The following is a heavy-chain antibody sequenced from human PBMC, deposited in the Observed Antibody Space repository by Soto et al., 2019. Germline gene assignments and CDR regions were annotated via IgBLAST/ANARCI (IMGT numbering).Heavy chain of an antibody. V-gene: IGHV3-30-3*01. CDR1: GFTFSSYA. Sequence: PGGSLRLSCAASGFTFSSYAMHWVRQAPGKGLEWLAVISYDGSNKYYADSVKGRFTISRDNSKNTLYLQMNSLRAEDTAVYYCARDSRYCTNGVCYTVGAFDIWGQGTMVTVSS. CDR3: ARDSRYCTNGVCYTVGAFDI. J-gene: IGHJ3*02. D-gene: IGHD2-8*01. CDR2: ISYDGSNK.